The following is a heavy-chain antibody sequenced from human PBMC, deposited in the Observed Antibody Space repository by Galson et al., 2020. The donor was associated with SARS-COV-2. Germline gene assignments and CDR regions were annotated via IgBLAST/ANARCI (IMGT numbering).Heavy chain of an antibody. D-gene: IGHD4-17*01. CDR2: ISYDGSNK. CDR1: GFTFSSYA. CDR3: ASERPGTVTMSFDY. Sequence: GESLKISCVASGFTFSSYAMHWVRQAPGKGLEWVAVISYDGSNKYYADSVKGRFTISRDNSKNTLYLQMNSLRAEDTAVYYCASERPGTVTMSFDYWGQGTLVTVSS. J-gene: IGHJ4*02. V-gene: IGHV3-30-3*01.